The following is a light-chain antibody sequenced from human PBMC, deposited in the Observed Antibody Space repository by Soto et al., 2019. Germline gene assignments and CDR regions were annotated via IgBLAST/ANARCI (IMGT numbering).Light chain of an antibody. CDR3: HQYDSSPLT. J-gene: IGKJ4*02. Sequence: EIVLTQSPGTLYLSPGERATLSSRASQSVSSSYLAWYQQKPGQAPRLLIYGASSKATGIPDRFSGSGSGTDFTLTISRLEPEDFAVYYCHQYDSSPLTFGGGTKVEIK. CDR1: QSVSSSY. V-gene: IGKV3-20*01. CDR2: GAS.